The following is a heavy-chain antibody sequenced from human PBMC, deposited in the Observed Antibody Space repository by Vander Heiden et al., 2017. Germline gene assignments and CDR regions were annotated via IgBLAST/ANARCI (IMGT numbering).Heavy chain of an antibody. V-gene: IGHV3-23*05. J-gene: IGHJ4*02. CDR1: GFPFSTSA. CDR2: ITSSASKT. D-gene: IGHD2-8*02. Sequence: EVQLLESGGGLVQPGWSLRLSCAASGFPFSTSAMGWVRQPPGKGLEWVSTITSSASKTNYADSVKGRFTISRDNTRNMLYLQMSSLTVEDTAIYYCAKVSGGYWGQGTLVTVSS. CDR3: AKVSGGY.